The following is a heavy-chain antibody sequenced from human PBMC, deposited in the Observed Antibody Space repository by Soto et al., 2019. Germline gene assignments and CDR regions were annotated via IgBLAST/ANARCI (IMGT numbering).Heavy chain of an antibody. CDR3: AKKKGVIYLAS. CDR2: ISPYNGNT. V-gene: IGHV1-18*01. J-gene: IGHJ4*02. CDR1: GYTFTNFG. Sequence: QVQLVQSGAEVKKPGASVKVSCKASGYTFTNFGVTWGRQAPGQGLEWMGWISPYNGNTKYAQKLQGRVTMTANSSTSTAYMELRSLTSDDTAVYYCAKKKGVIYLASWGRGTLVTVSS.